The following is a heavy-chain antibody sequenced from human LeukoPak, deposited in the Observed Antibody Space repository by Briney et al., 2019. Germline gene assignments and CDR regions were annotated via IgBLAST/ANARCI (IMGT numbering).Heavy chain of an antibody. D-gene: IGHD6-13*01. V-gene: IGHV4-59*08. Sequence: SETLSLTCTVSGGSISSYYWSWIRQPPGKGLEWIGYIYYSGSTNYNPSLKSRVTKSVDTSKNQFSLKLSSVTAADTAVYYCARQVGSSSLDVWGQGTTVTVSS. CDR3: ARQVGSSSLDV. CDR1: GGSISSYY. CDR2: IYYSGST. J-gene: IGHJ6*02.